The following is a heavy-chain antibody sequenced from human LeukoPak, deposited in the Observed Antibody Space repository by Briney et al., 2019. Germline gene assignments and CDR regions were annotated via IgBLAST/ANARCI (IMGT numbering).Heavy chain of an antibody. CDR2: IYPVESDT. J-gene: IGHJ4*02. CDR1: GFSFTNYW. V-gene: IGHV5-51*01. Sequence: GESLEISCKGSGFSFTNYWIGWVRQMPGKGLDWMGIIYPVESDTRYSPSFQGQVTISVDKYISTVYLQSSILKASDTAMYYCARSWVAGYGTVLDYWGQGILVSVSS. D-gene: IGHD6-19*01. CDR3: ARSWVAGYGTVLDY.